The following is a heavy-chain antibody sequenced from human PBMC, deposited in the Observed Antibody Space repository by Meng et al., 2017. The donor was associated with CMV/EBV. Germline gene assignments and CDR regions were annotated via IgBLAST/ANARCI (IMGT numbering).Heavy chain of an antibody. V-gene: IGHV4-39*07. CDR2: IYYSVST. J-gene: IGHJ5*02. CDR3: ARFKYCSGTSYYLRNWFDP. CDR1: GGSISSSSSD. D-gene: IGHD2-2*01. Sequence: SETLSLTCTVSGGSISSSSSDGGWIRQPPGKGLEWIGSIYYSVSTYYNPSLTRRVTISVDTSKNQFSLKLSSVTAADTAVYYCARFKYCSGTSYYLRNWFDPWGQGTLVTVSS.